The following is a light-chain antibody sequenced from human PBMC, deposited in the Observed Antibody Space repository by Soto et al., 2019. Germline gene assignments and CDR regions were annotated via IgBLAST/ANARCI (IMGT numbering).Light chain of an antibody. CDR3: QQYNNWPRT. CDR1: QSVSSN. J-gene: IGKJ1*01. V-gene: IGKV3-15*01. CDR2: GAS. Sequence: EIVMTQSPGTLSVSPGERATLSCRASQSVSSNLAWYQQKPGQAPRLLIYGASTRATGISARFSGSRSGTEFTLTISSLQSEDFAVYYCQQYNNWPRTFGQGTKVEI.